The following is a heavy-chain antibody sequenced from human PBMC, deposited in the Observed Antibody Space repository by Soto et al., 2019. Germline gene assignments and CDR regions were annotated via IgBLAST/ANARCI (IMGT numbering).Heavy chain of an antibody. CDR1: GFSLSTSGVG. V-gene: IGHV2-5*02. Sequence: QITLKESGPTLVKPTQTLTLTCTFSGFSLSTSGVGVGWIRQPPGKALEWLALIYWDDDKRYSPSLKSSLTTTQDPSKNQAVLTMPNMDPLDTATYYCARHYDFWSGHNWFDPWGQGTLVTVSS. CDR2: IYWDDDK. D-gene: IGHD3-3*01. CDR3: ARHYDFWSGHNWFDP. J-gene: IGHJ5*02.